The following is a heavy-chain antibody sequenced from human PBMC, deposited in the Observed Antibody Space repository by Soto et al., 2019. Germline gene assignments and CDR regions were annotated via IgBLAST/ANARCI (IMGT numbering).Heavy chain of an antibody. CDR1: GGTFSSYA. D-gene: IGHD6-6*01. CDR2: IIPLLNTP. Sequence: GASVKVFCKASGGTFSSYAVSWVRQAPGQGLEWMGVIIPLLNTPKYVQKFQGRVTITADASATTAYMELSSLRSEDTAVYYCARESSSPNYYYYGMDVWGQGTTVTVSS. J-gene: IGHJ6*02. CDR3: ARESSSPNYYYYGMDV. V-gene: IGHV1-69*13.